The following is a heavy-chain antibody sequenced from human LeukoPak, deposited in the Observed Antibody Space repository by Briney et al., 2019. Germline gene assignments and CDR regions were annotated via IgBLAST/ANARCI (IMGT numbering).Heavy chain of an antibody. CDR1: GGSISSSSYY. Sequence: SETLSLTCTVSGGSISSSSYYWGWIRQPPGKGLEWIGSIYYNGSTYYNPSLKSRVTISVDTSKNQFSLKLSSVTAADTAVYYCARAVAWTFGYWGQGTLVTVSS. CDR2: IYYNGST. D-gene: IGHD1-1*01. CDR3: ARAVAWTFGY. J-gene: IGHJ4*02. V-gene: IGHV4-39*07.